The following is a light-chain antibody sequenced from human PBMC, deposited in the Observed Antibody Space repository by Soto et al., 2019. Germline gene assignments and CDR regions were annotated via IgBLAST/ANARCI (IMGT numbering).Light chain of an antibody. CDR1: ESIRNE. CDR3: KQSFTTPWT. CDR2: DTF. J-gene: IGKJ1*01. Sequence: DIQMTQSPSSLSASLGDRVTITCRPSESIRNELNWFQQRPGKAHRLLIYDTFTLQSGVQSRFSGSVSGTEFSLTISSLQAGDSAIYYCKQSFTTPWTFGQGTKVDIK. V-gene: IGKV1-39*01.